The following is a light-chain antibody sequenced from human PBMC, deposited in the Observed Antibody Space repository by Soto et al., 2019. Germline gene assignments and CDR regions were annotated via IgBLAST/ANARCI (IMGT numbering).Light chain of an antibody. Sequence: DIQMTQSPSSLSASVGERVTITCRASQGISNYLAWYQQKPGKVPKLLIYAASTLQSGVPSRFSGSGSATDFTLTITSLQHEDVATYYCQKYNSAPWTFGQGTKADIK. CDR2: AAS. CDR3: QKYNSAPWT. V-gene: IGKV1-27*01. CDR1: QGISNY. J-gene: IGKJ1*01.